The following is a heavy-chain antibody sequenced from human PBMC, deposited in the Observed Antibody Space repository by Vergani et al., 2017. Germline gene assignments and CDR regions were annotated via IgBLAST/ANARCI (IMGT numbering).Heavy chain of an antibody. CDR2: IIPLFGTA. V-gene: IGHV1-69*01. CDR1: GGTFSSYA. D-gene: IGHD4-23*01. J-gene: IGHJ4*02. CDR3: AGDSSLGYGYGGNFNC. Sequence: QVQLVQSGAEVKKPGSSVKVSCKASGGTFSSYATSWVRQAPGQGLEWMGGIIPLFGTANYAQKFQGRVTITADESTSTAYMELSSLRSEDTAVYYCAGDSSLGYGYGGNFNCWGQRTLV.